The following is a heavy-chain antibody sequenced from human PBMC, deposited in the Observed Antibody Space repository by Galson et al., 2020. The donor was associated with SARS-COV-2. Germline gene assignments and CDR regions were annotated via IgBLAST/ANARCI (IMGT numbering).Heavy chain of an antibody. Sequence: GESLKISCAVSGFAFSNYAMRWVRQAPGKGLEWVTDISGIRGSTFYEDSAKGRFTISRDNSKNTLVLQMNSRRADDTAVYYCTLPGGRVAGTGDFDYWGQGTLVTGSS. D-gene: IGHD6-19*01. CDR3: TLPGGRVAGTGDFDY. CDR2: ISGIRGST. V-gene: IGHV3-23*01. CDR1: GFAFSNYA. J-gene: IGHJ4*02.